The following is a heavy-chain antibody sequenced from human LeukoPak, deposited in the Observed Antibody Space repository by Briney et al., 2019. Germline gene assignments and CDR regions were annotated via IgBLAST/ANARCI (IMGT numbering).Heavy chain of an antibody. Sequence: ASVKVSCKASGYTFTSYGISWVRRAPGQGLEWMGWISAYNGNTNYAQKLQGRVTMTTDTSTSTAYMELRSLRSDDTAVYYCARVQDYDFWSGYNDYWGQGTLVTVSS. CDR2: ISAYNGNT. CDR1: GYTFTSYG. J-gene: IGHJ4*02. V-gene: IGHV1-18*01. D-gene: IGHD3-3*01. CDR3: ARVQDYDFWSGYNDY.